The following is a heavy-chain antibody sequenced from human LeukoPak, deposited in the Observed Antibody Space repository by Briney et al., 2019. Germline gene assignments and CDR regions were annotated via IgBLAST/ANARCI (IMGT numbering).Heavy chain of an antibody. D-gene: IGHD3-16*01. CDR3: AKGIRDSVWGSSLDC. Sequence: PGGSLRLSCAASGFTFSSSAMSWVRQAPGKGLEWVSGISSSGGTTYYADSVKGRFTISRDNSKNTLFLQMKSLRVEDTAVFYCAKGIRDSVWGSSLDCWGQGTLVTVSS. CDR1: GFTFSSSA. J-gene: IGHJ4*02. CDR2: ISSSGGTT. V-gene: IGHV3-23*01.